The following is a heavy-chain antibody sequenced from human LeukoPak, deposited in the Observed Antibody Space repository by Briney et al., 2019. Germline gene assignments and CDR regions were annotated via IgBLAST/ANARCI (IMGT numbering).Heavy chain of an antibody. CDR1: GFTFSSYA. Sequence: GGSLRLSCAASGFTFSSYAMHWVRQAPGKGLEWVAVISYDGSNKYYADSVKGRFTISRDNSKNTLYLQMNSLRAEDTAVYYCAREGYYDILTGYLDYWGQGTLVTVSS. J-gene: IGHJ4*02. D-gene: IGHD3-9*01. V-gene: IGHV3-30-3*01. CDR3: AREGYYDILTGYLDY. CDR2: ISYDGSNK.